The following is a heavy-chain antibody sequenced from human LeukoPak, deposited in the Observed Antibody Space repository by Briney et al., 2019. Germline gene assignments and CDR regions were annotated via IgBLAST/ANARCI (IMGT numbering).Heavy chain of an antibody. CDR1: GGSISSGGYH. CDR3: ARATPEMATPFDY. D-gene: IGHD5-24*01. V-gene: IGHV4-31*03. J-gene: IGHJ4*02. Sequence: PSQTLSLTCTVSGGSISSGGYHWSWIRQHPGKGLEWIGYIYYSGSTYYNPSLKSRVTISVDTSKNQFSLKLSSVTAADTAVYYCARATPEMATPFDYWGQGTLVTVSS. CDR2: IYYSGST.